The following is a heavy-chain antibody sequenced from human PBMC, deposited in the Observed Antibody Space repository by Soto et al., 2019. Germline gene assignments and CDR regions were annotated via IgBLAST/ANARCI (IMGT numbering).Heavy chain of an antibody. D-gene: IGHD2-2*01. V-gene: IGHV3-21*01. CDR1: GFTFSSYS. Sequence: GGSLRLSCAASGFTFSSYSMNWVRQAPGKGLEWVSSISSSSSYIYYADSVKGRFTISRDNAKNSLYLQMNSLRAEDTAVYYCARDLYCSSTSCSKDHWHFDLWGRGTLVTVSS. CDR3: ARDLYCSSTSCSKDHWHFDL. J-gene: IGHJ2*01. CDR2: ISSSSSYI.